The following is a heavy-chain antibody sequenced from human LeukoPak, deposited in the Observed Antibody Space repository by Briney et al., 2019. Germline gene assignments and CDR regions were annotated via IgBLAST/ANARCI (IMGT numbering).Heavy chain of an antibody. Sequence: SETLSLTCTVSGGSISSSSYYWGWIRQPPGKGLEWIGSIYYSGSTYYNPSLKSRATISVDTSKNQFSLKLSSVTAADTAVYYCARQGRHYYGSGSFDYWGQGTLVTVSS. CDR2: IYYSGST. CDR3: ARQGRHYYGSGSFDY. CDR1: GGSISSSSYY. D-gene: IGHD3-10*01. J-gene: IGHJ4*02. V-gene: IGHV4-39*01.